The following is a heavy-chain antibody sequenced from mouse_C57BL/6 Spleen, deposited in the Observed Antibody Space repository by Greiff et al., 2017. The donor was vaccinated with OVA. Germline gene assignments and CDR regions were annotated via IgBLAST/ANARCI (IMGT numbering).Heavy chain of an antibody. J-gene: IGHJ2*01. V-gene: IGHV1-52*01. CDR1: GYTFTSYW. D-gene: IGHD2-4*01. CDR2: IDPSDSET. CDR3: ARDYDYDGLYYFDY. Sequence: QVQLQQPGAELVRPGSSVKLSCKASGYTFTSYWMHWVKQRPIQGLEWIGKIDPSDSETHYNQKFKDKATLTVDKSYSTAYMQLSSLTTEDSAVYYCARDYDYDGLYYFDYWGQGTTLTVSS.